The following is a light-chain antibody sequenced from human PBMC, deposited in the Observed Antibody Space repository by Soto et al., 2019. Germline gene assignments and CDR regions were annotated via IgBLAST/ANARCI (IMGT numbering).Light chain of an antibody. V-gene: IGKV3-11*01. J-gene: IGKJ4*01. CDR1: QSVSSY. CDR2: DAS. CDR3: QQRSKPLT. Sequence: EIVLTQSPATLSLSPGERATLSCRASQSVSSYLAWYQQKSGQAPRLLIYDASNRATGIAARFSGSGSGTDVTLTISSLDPEDSAFYYCQQRSKPLTFGGGTKVEIK.